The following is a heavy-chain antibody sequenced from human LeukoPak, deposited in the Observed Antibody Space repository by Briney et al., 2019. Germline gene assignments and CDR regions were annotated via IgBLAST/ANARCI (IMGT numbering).Heavy chain of an antibody. J-gene: IGHJ5*02. V-gene: IGHV3-30-3*01. CDR2: ISFDGSDK. Sequence: GGSLRLSCAASGFTFSNNAMHWVRQAPGKGLEWAAFISFDGSDKYYADSVKGRFTISRDNSKNTLYLQMNSLRAEDTAVYYCARDQPGTYTLSSTWGQGTLGTVSS. CDR3: ARDQPGTYTLSST. D-gene: IGHD6-19*01. CDR1: GFTFSNNA.